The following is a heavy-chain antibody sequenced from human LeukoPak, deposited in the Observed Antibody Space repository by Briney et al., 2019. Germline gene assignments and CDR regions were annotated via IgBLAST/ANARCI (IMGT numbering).Heavy chain of an antibody. V-gene: IGHV4-59*01. CDR2: IYYRVTS. J-gene: IGHJ4*02. CDR3: ARAVGGDGSGSL. D-gene: IGHD3-10*01. Sequence: SETLSLTCTVSGDSISTYWSWIRQPPGKGLEWIGYIYYRVTSDYNPSFKSRVTMSVDMSTRQISLKLSSVTAADTAVYYCARAVGGDGSGSLWGPGTLVTVSS. CDR1: GDSISTY.